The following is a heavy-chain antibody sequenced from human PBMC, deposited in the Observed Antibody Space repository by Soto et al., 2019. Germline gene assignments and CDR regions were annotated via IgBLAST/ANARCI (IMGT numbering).Heavy chain of an antibody. V-gene: IGHV4-4*07. Sequence: SETLSLTCTVSGRSMSGYYWSWIRQPAGERLEWIGRIYTSGTTDFNPSLKGRVTMSVDTSKNQFSLKLTSVTAAVTSLYYCAREDYYDTGYYVVWGQGTQVTVSS. D-gene: IGHD3-9*01. CDR3: AREDYYDTGYYVV. CDR1: GRSMSGYY. CDR2: IYTSGTT. J-gene: IGHJ4*02.